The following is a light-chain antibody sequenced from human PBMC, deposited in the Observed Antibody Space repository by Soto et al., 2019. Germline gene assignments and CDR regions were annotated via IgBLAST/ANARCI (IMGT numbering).Light chain of an antibody. J-gene: IGKJ1*01. V-gene: IGKV2-30*01. Sequence: DVVLTQSPLSLPVTLGQPASMSCRSSQSLEYSDGNTFLNWFHQRPSQSPRRLIYQVSNRVSGVPDSFSGSGSGTDFTLRISRVEAEDVGLYFCMQGTHWPWTFGQGTKVEI. CDR1: QSLEYSDGNTF. CDR3: MQGTHWPWT. CDR2: QVS.